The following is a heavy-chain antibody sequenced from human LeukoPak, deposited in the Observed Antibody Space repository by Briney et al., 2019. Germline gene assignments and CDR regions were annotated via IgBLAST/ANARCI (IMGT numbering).Heavy chain of an antibody. V-gene: IGHV3-15*01. CDR1: GFTLSNAW. CDR3: TLRDIVVVVAATRTDYYGMDV. J-gene: IGHJ6*02. CDR2: IKSKTDGGTT. Sequence: GGSLRLSCAASGFTLSNAWMSWVRQAPGKGLEWVGRIKSKTDGGTTDYAAPVKGRFTISRDDSKNTLYLQMNSLKTEDTAVYYCTLRDIVVVVAATRTDYYGMDVWGQGTTVTVSS. D-gene: IGHD2-15*01.